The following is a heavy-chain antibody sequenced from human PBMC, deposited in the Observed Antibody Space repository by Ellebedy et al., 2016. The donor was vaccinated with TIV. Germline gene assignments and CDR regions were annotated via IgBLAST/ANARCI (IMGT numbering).Heavy chain of an antibody. J-gene: IGHJ4*02. CDR2: ITPIFGRA. CDR1: GGIFSTYG. Sequence: ASVKVSRXASGGIFSTYGINWVRQAPGQGLEWMGGITPIFGRANYAQKFQGRVIITADESTTTAYMELSSLRFEDTAVYYCARGWTVAGSPDPSFFWGQGTLVTVSS. D-gene: IGHD6-19*01. V-gene: IGHV1-69*13. CDR3: ARGWTVAGSPDPSFF.